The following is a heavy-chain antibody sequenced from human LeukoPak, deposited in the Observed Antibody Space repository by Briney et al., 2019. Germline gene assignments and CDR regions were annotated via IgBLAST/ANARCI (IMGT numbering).Heavy chain of an antibody. D-gene: IGHD6-19*01. V-gene: IGHV3-30*18. CDR3: AKAEQWLGYYFDY. CDR1: GFTFSSYG. J-gene: IGHJ4*02. Sequence: GGSLRLSCAASGFTFSSYGMHWVRQAPGKGLEWAAVISYDGSNKYYADSVKGRFTISRDNSKNTLYLQMNSLRAEDTAVYYCAKAEQWLGYYFDYWGQGTLVTVSS. CDR2: ISYDGSNK.